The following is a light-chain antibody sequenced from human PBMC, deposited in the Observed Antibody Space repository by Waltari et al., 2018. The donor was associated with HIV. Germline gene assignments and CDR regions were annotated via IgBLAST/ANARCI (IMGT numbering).Light chain of an antibody. CDR3: QQYGSSRRWT. CDR1: QSVRSSN. CDR2: GAS. Sequence: EIVVTQSPGTLSLSPGERATLSCRASQSVRSSNLAWYQQKPGQAPRLLSYGASNRATGIPDRFSGSGSGTDSTLTISRLEPEDFAVYYCQQYGSSRRWTFGQGTKVEIK. J-gene: IGKJ1*01. V-gene: IGKV3-20*01.